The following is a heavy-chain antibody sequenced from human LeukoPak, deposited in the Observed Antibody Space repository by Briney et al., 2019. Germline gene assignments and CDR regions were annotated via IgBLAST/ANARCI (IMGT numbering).Heavy chain of an antibody. J-gene: IGHJ4*02. V-gene: IGHV1-18*01. Sequence: ASVKVSCKASGYTFASYGISWVRQAPGQGLEWMGWISAYNGNTNYAQKLQGRVTMTTDTSTSTAYMELRSLRSDDTAVYYCAREPGGCTNGVCPNDYWGQGTLVTVSS. CDR2: ISAYNGNT. CDR3: AREPGGCTNGVCPNDY. D-gene: IGHD2-8*01. CDR1: GYTFASYG.